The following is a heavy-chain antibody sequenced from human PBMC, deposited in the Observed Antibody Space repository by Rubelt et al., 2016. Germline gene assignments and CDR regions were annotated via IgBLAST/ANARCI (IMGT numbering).Heavy chain of an antibody. D-gene: IGHD4-17*01. V-gene: IGHV3-48*01. Sequence: MDWVRQAPGKGLEWVSYINANYETLYASSVEGRFTISRDNSKNTLYLQMNSLRVDDTAVYYCARDPRRLTVTNRSGNQIDYWGQGTLVTVSS. CDR2: INANYETL. J-gene: IGHJ4*02. CDR3: ARDPRRLTVTNRSGNQIDY.